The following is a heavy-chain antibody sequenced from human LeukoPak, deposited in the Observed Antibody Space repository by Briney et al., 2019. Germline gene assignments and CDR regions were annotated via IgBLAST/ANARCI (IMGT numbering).Heavy chain of an antibody. V-gene: IGHV4-59*01. CDR3: ARDITADSSGYYFDY. CDR1: GGSIGTYY. J-gene: IGHJ4*02. Sequence: SETLSLTCTVSGGSIGTYYWSWIRQPPGKGLEWIGYIYYSGSTNYNPSLKSRVTISVDTSKNQFSLKLSSVTAADTAVYYCARDITADSSGYYFDYWGQGTLVTVSS. CDR2: IYYSGST. D-gene: IGHD3-22*01.